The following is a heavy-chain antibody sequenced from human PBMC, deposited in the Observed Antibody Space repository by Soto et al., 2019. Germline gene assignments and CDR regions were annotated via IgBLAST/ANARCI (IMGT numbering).Heavy chain of an antibody. CDR2: FDPEDGET. D-gene: IGHD6-13*01. CDR1: GHTLSELS. J-gene: IGHJ4*02. CDR3: ARGTIAVGGPFDY. V-gene: IGHV1-24*01. Sequence: ASVKVSCKVSGHTLSELSMHWVRQAPGKGLEWMGRFDPEDGETRYAQKLQGRVTVTEDTSTDTVYMELRSLRSEDTAVYYCARGTIAVGGPFDYWVQGTHVAVSS.